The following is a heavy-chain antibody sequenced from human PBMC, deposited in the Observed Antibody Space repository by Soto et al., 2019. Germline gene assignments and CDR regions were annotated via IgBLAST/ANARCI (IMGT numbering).Heavy chain of an antibody. CDR1: GFTFSSYW. D-gene: IGHD3-10*01. Sequence: GGSLRLSCAVSGFTFSSYWMHWVRQAPGKGLVWVSRINGDGSSISYADSVKGRFTISRDNAKNTLYVQMNSLRAEDTAVYYCARSGSGSYPGGLYWGQGTLVTVSS. V-gene: IGHV3-74*01. J-gene: IGHJ4*02. CDR3: ARSGSGSYPGGLY. CDR2: INGDGSSI.